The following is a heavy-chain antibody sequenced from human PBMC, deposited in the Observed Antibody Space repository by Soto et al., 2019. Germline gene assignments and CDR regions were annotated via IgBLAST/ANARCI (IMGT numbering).Heavy chain of an antibody. CDR1: GDSVSSNSAA. CDR3: ARDEGPYDYGSGSYNGMDV. V-gene: IGHV6-1*01. J-gene: IGHJ6*02. CDR2: TYYRSKWYN. D-gene: IGHD3-10*01. Sequence: SQTLSLTCAISGDSVSSNSAAWNWIRQSPSRGLEWLGRTYYRSKWYNDYAGSVKSRITINPDTSKNQFSLQLNSVTPEDTAVYYCARDEGPYDYGSGSYNGMDVWGQGTTVTVSS.